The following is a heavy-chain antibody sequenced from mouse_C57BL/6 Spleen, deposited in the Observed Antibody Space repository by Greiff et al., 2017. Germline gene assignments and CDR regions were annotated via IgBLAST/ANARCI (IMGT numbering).Heavy chain of an antibody. CDR2: ISSCSSTI. V-gene: IGHV5-17*01. J-gene: IGHJ1*03. CDR3: AGDDYDRYFDV. D-gene: IGHD2-4*01. CDR1: GFTFSDYG. Sequence: VKLMESGGGLVKPGGSLKLSCAASGFTFSDYGMHWVRQAPAKGLEWVEYISSCSSTIYYADTVKGRLTLSSGSAKHTLFLKMTSLRSDDTAMYYCAGDDYDRYFDVWGTGTTVTVSS.